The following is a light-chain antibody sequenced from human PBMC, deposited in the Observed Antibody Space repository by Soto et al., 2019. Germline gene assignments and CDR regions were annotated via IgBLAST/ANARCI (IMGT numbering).Light chain of an antibody. CDR2: EVS. J-gene: IGLJ1*01. Sequence: QSALTQPASVSGSPGQSITISCTGTSSDVGNDNFVSWYQHHPGKAPKLIIYEVSYRPSGVSHRFSGSKSGNTASLTISGLQAEDEADYYCCSYAGGGTSRVFGTGTKVTVL. V-gene: IGLV2-23*02. CDR1: SSDVGNDNF. CDR3: CSYAGGGTSRV.